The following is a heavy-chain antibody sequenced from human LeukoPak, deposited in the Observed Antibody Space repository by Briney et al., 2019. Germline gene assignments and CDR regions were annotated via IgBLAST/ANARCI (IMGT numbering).Heavy chain of an antibody. CDR3: AGRGEGFDY. V-gene: IGHV4-34*01. Sequence: SETLSLTCAVYGGSFSGYYWSWIRQPPGKGLEWIGEINHSGSTNYNPSLKSRVTISVDTSKNQFSLKLSSVTAADTAVYYCAGRGEGFDYWGQGTLVTVSS. D-gene: IGHD2-21*01. CDR1: GGSFSGYY. CDR2: INHSGST. J-gene: IGHJ4*02.